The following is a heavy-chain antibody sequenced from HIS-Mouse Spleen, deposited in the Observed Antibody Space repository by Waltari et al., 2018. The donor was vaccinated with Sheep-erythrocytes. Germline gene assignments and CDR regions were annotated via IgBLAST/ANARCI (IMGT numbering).Heavy chain of an antibody. J-gene: IGHJ4*02. CDR2: ISSSSSYI. D-gene: IGHD1-26*01. CDR1: GFTFSSYS. Sequence: EVQLVESGGGLVKPGGSLRLSCAASGFTFSSYSMNWVRQAPGKGLDWASSISSSSSYIYYADSVKGRFTISRDNAKNSLYLQMNSLRAEDTAVYYCARVASGATFDYWGQGTLVTVSS. CDR3: ARVASGATFDY. V-gene: IGHV3-21*01.